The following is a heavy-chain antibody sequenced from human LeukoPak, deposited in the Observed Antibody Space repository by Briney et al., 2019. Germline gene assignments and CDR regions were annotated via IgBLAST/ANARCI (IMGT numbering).Heavy chain of an antibody. V-gene: IGHV6-1*01. D-gene: IGHD6-19*01. CDR3: ARSYSSGWYGIDV. J-gene: IGHJ6*02. CDR2: AYYTSNWHN. Sequence: SQTLSLTCAISGDSVSSNTAAWNWIRQSPSRGLEWLGRAYYTSNWHNDYAVSLESRISINPDTSKNQFSLQLNSVTPEDTAIYYCARSYSSGWYGIDVWSQGTTVTVSS. CDR1: GDSVSSNTAA.